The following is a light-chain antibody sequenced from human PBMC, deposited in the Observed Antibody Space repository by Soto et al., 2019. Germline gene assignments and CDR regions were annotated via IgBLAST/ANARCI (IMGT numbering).Light chain of an antibody. J-gene: IGLJ2*01. Sequence: QSALTQPASVSGSPGQSITISCTGTSSDVGGYNYVSWYQQHPGKAPKLMIYDVSNRASGVSNRFSGSKSGNTASLTISGLQAEDETDYYCSSFTRRSTLVFGGGTKVTVL. CDR3: SSFTRRSTLV. CDR2: DVS. CDR1: SSDVGGYNY. V-gene: IGLV2-14*03.